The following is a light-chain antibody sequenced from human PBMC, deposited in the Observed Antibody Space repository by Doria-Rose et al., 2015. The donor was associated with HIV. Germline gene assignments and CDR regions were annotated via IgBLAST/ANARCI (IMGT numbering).Light chain of an antibody. Sequence: EIVMTQSPGTLSLSPGERATLSCRASQSFSSTYLAWYQQKPGRAPSLLIYDGSTRATGIPDRFSASGSRTDFTLTINRLEPEDFALYYCHQYGTSWTFGQGTKVEI. CDR3: HQYGTSWT. CDR1: QSFSSTY. V-gene: IGKV3-20*01. CDR2: DGS. J-gene: IGKJ1*01.